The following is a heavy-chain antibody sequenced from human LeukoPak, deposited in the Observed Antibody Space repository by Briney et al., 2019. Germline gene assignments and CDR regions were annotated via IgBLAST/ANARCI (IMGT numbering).Heavy chain of an antibody. CDR2: IHLGDSDT. D-gene: IGHD3-22*01. J-gene: IGHJ4*02. V-gene: IGHV5-51*01. Sequence: GESLKISCKGSGNSFNTYWIAWVRQMPGKGLEWMGIIHLGDSDTRYSPSFQGQVTISADRSISTAYLQWSSLKASDTAKYYCAKNHPDSSGYYVYWGQGTLVTVSS. CDR1: GNSFNTYW. CDR3: AKNHPDSSGYYVY.